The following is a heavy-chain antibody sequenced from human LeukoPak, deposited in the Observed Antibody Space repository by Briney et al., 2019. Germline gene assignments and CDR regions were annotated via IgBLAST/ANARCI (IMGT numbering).Heavy chain of an antibody. D-gene: IGHD3-10*01. J-gene: IGHJ4*02. CDR3: ARGGGDS. CDR2: MTQDGGGK. CDR1: GVTVSRYW. Sequence: GGSLRLSCAASGVTVSRYWISWVRQAPGKGLEWVAMMTQDGGGKYYVDSVKGRFTISGDNAKNSLYLQMNSLRAEDTAVYYCARGGGDSWGQGTLVTVSS. V-gene: IGHV3-7*01.